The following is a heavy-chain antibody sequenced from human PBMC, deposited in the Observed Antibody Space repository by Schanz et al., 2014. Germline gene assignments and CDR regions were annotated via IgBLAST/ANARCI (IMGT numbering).Heavy chain of an antibody. D-gene: IGHD3-22*01. CDR1: AFIFRSYS. V-gene: IGHV3-48*04. Sequence: EVQLVEFGGGLVQPGGSLRLSCAASAFIFRSYSMHWVRQAPGKGLEWVSYISRSSSTIYYADSVRGRFTISRDNAKNSLYLQMNSLRAEDTAVYYCARDKGGYYPFDYWGQGSLVTVSS. CDR2: ISRSSSTI. CDR3: ARDKGGYYPFDY. J-gene: IGHJ4*02.